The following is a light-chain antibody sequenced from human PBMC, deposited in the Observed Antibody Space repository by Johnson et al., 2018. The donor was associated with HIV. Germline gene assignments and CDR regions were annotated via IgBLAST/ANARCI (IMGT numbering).Light chain of an antibody. V-gene: IGLV1-51*01. CDR2: DNN. CDR3: GTWDSSLSADYV. Sequence: QSVLTQPPSVSAAPGQKVTISCSASNSNIVNIYISWYQQLPGAAPKLFIYDNNKRPSGIPDRFSGSTSGTSATLGITGLQTGDEADYYCGTWDSSLSADYVFGTGTKVTVL. CDR1: NSNIVNIY. J-gene: IGLJ1*01.